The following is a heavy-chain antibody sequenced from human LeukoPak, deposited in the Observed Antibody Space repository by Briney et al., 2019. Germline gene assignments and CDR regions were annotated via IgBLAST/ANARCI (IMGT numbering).Heavy chain of an antibody. Sequence: GGSLRLSCTVSGFTFDDYAMHWVRHTPGKGLEWVSGITWNRDKIGYGDSVKGRFTISRDNVKNVLYLQMNSLRPEDTALYYCAKDLGSAITSALVLDVWGQGTTVIVS. CDR2: ITWNRDKI. CDR3: AKDLGSAITSALVLDV. D-gene: IGHD2-15*01. V-gene: IGHV3-9*01. J-gene: IGHJ6*02. CDR1: GFTFDDYA.